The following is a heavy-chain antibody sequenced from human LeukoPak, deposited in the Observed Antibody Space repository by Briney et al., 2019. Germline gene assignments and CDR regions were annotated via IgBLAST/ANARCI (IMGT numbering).Heavy chain of an antibody. V-gene: IGHV1-18*04. CDR3: ARDEGSSWLDY. CDR2: IGAYNGNT. CDR1: GYTFTGYY. D-gene: IGHD6-13*01. Sequence: GASVKVSCKASGYTFTGYYMLWVRQAPGQGLEWMGWIGAYNGNTNYAQKLQGRVTMTTDTSTSTAYMELRSLRSDDTAVYYCARDEGSSWLDYWGQGTLVTVSS. J-gene: IGHJ4*02.